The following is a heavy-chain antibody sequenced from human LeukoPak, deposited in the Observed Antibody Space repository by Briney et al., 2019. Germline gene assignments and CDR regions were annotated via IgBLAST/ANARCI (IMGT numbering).Heavy chain of an antibody. D-gene: IGHD6-19*01. CDR3: AREDGAAVAGSWYFDL. V-gene: IGHV3-21*01. Sequence: KPGGSLRLSCAASGFTFSSYSMNWVRQAPGKGLEWVSSISSSSSYIYYADSVKGRFTISRDNAKNSLYLQMNSLRAEDTAVYYCAREDGAAVAGSWYFDLWGRGTLVTVSS. CDR1: GFTFSSYS. CDR2: ISSSSSYI. J-gene: IGHJ2*01.